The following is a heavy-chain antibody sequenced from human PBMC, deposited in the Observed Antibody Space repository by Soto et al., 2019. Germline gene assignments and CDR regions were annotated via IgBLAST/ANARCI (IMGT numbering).Heavy chain of an antibody. J-gene: IGHJ6*02. Sequence: QAQLVQSGAEVRKPGASVKVSCKASGYTVTTYDINCVRQAPGQGLEWLGCMDPNSVSTGYAQNFQGRITMTRNISRNTAHMELSSLQSEDTAVYYCARERKCDFWGKVLDVWGQGTTVTVSS. V-gene: IGHV1-8*01. CDR1: GYTVTTYD. D-gene: IGHD3-3*01. CDR3: ARERKCDFWGKVLDV. CDR2: MDPNSVST.